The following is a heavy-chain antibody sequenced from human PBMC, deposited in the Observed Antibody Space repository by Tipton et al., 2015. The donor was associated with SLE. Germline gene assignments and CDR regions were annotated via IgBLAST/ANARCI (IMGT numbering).Heavy chain of an antibody. CDR3: ASIAAAGGEAFDI. CDR1: GYTFTSYY. Sequence: QLVQSGAEAKKPGASVKVSCKASGYTFTSYYMHWVRQAPGQGLEWMGIINPSGGSTSYAQKFQGTVTMTRDTSTSTVYMELSSLRSEDAAVYYWASIAAAGGEAFDIWGQGTMVTVSS. CDR2: INPSGGST. V-gene: IGHV1-46*01. D-gene: IGHD6-13*01. J-gene: IGHJ3*02.